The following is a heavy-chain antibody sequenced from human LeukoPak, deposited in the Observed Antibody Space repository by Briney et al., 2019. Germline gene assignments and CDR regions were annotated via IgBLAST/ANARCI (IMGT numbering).Heavy chain of an antibody. CDR3: AKIRLEESATGY. J-gene: IGHJ4*02. Sequence: PGGSLRLSCAASGFTFSSYSMNWVRQAPGKGLEWVSSISSSSGYIYYADSVKGRFTISRDNAKNSLYLQMNSLRAEDTAVYYCAKIRLEESATGYWGQGTLVTVSS. CDR1: GFTFSSYS. D-gene: IGHD2-15*01. V-gene: IGHV3-21*04. CDR2: ISSSSGYI.